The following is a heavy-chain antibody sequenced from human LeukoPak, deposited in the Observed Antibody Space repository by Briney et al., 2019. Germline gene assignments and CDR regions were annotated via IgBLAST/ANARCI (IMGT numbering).Heavy chain of an antibody. J-gene: IGHJ4*02. V-gene: IGHV1-8*03. Sequence: ASVKVSCKASGSTFTSYDINWVRQATGQGLEWMGWMNPNSGNTGYAQKFQGRVTITRNTSITTTYMDLSNLRSEDTAVYYCARRSAYGSGSYYVDYWGQGTLVSVS. CDR1: GSTFTSYD. CDR2: MNPNSGNT. D-gene: IGHD3-10*01. CDR3: ARRSAYGSGSYYVDY.